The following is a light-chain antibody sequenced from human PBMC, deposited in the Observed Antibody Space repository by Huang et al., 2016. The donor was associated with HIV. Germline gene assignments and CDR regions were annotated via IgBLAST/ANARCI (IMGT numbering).Light chain of an antibody. CDR1: QSVSSN. J-gene: IGKJ1*01. V-gene: IGKV3-15*01. CDR2: GAS. CDR3: QQYNNWPQT. Sequence: EIVMTQSPATLSVSPGERATLSCRASQSVSSNVAWYQQKPGQAPRLLIYGASTRATGIPARISGSGSGTEFTLTISSLQSEDFAVYYCQQYNNWPQTFGQGTKVDIK.